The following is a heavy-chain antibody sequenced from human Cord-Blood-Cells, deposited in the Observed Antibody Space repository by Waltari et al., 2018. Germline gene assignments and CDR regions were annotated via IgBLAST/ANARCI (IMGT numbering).Heavy chain of an antibody. CDR3: ARNVYSSSWYWFDP. D-gene: IGHD6-13*01. Sequence: QVQLQESGPGLVKPSETLSLTCTVSGGSISSYYWSWIRQPPGKGLEWIGYIDYSGSTNYNPPPKSRVTLSVDTSKNQFALKLSSVTAADTAVYYCARNVYSSSWYWFDPWGQGTLVTVSS. CDR2: IDYSGST. CDR1: GGSISSYY. V-gene: IGHV4-59*01. J-gene: IGHJ5*02.